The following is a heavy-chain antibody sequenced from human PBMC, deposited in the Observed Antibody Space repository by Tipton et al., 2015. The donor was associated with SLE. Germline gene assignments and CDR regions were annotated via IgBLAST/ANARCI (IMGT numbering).Heavy chain of an antibody. CDR2: ISSSGSTI. D-gene: IGHD4-17*01. J-gene: IGHJ4*02. V-gene: IGHV3-48*03. Sequence: SLRLSCAASGFTFSSYEMNWVRQAPGKGLEWVSYISSSGSTIYYADSVKGRFTISRDNAKNSLYLQMNSLRAEDTAVYYCARHYGDYPFDYWGQGTLVTVSS. CDR1: GFTFSSYE. CDR3: ARHYGDYPFDY.